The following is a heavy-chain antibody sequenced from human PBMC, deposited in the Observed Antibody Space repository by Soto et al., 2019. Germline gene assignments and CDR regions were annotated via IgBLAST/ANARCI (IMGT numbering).Heavy chain of an antibody. CDR1: GFTFSSYG. Sequence: GGSLRLSCAASGFTFSSYGMHWVRQAPGKGLEWVAVISYDGSNKYYADSVKGRFTISRDNSKNTLYLQMNSLRAEDTAVYYCAKGYFDWLLGDQYYYYGMDVWGQGTTVTVSS. D-gene: IGHD3-9*01. V-gene: IGHV3-30*18. J-gene: IGHJ6*02. CDR2: ISYDGSNK. CDR3: AKGYFDWLLGDQYYYYGMDV.